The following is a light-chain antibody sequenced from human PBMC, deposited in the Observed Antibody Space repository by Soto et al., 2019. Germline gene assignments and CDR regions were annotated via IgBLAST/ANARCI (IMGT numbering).Light chain of an antibody. CDR1: QSLLHSNGYNY. J-gene: IGKJ5*01. Sequence: DIVMTQSPLSLPVNPGEPASISCRSSQSLLHSNGYNYLDWYLQKPGQSPQLLINLGSNRASGVPDRFSGSGSGTDFTLKISRVEAEDVGVYYCMQALQTPITFGQGTRLEIK. CDR2: LGS. V-gene: IGKV2-28*01. CDR3: MQALQTPIT.